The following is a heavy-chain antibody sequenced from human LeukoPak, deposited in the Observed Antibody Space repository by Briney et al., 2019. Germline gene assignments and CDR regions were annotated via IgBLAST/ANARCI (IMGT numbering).Heavy chain of an antibody. V-gene: IGHV1-2*02. J-gene: IGHJ3*02. Sequence: ASVKVSCKASGYTFTGYYMHWVRQAPGQGLEWMGWINPNSGGTNYAQKFQGRVTMTRDTSISTAYMELSRLRSEDTAVYYCAREMGWELLGGNDAFDIWGQGTMVTVSS. CDR1: GYTFTGYY. CDR3: AREMGWELLGGNDAFDI. CDR2: INPNSGGT. D-gene: IGHD1-26*01.